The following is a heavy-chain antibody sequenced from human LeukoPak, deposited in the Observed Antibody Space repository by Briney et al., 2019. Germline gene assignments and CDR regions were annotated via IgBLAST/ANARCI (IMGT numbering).Heavy chain of an antibody. CDR2: INPNSGGT. D-gene: IGHD1-1*01. CDR1: GYTFTGYY. J-gene: IGHJ4*02. CDR3: AAGFRVPERDDY. Sequence: ASVKVSCKASGYTFTGYYMHWVRQAPGQGLEWMGRINPNSGGTNYAQNFQGRVTMTRDTSISTAYMELSRLRSDDTAVYYCAAGFRVPERDDYWGRGPLVTVSS. V-gene: IGHV1-2*06.